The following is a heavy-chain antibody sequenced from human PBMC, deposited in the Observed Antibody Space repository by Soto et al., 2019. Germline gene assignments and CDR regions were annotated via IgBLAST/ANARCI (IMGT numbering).Heavy chain of an antibody. J-gene: IGHJ4*02. CDR3: ARDEMYYDILTGYYMGSPKFDY. D-gene: IGHD3-9*01. V-gene: IGHV1-3*01. CDR2: ISAGNGNT. CDR1: GYTFTSYA. Sequence: ASVKVSCKASGYTFTSYAMHWVRQAPGQRLEWMGWISAGNGNTKYSQKFQGRVTITRDTSASTAYMELSSLRSEDTAVYYCARDEMYYDILTGYYMGSPKFDYWGQGTLVTVSS.